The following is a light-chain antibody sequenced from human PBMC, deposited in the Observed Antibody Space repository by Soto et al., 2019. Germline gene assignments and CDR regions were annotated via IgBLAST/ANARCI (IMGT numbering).Light chain of an antibody. CDR3: SSYTRNSTQV. V-gene: IGLV2-14*01. J-gene: IGLJ2*01. CDR2: EVS. Sequence: QSALTQPASVSGSPGQSINISCTGTSSDVDGYNYVSWYQQHPGKAPKLMSYEVSNRPSGVSNRFSGSKSGNTASLTISGLQAEDEADYYCSSYTRNSTQVFGGGTKLTVL. CDR1: SSDVDGYNY.